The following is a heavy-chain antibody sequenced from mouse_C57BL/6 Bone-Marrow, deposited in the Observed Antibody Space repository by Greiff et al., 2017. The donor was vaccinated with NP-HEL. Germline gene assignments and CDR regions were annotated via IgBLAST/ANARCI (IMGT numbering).Heavy chain of an antibody. CDR2: ISSGGSYT. CDR3: ARRGYYGSFYYAMDY. V-gene: IGHV5-6*02. J-gene: IGHJ4*01. CDR1: GFTFSSYG. Sequence: EVKLVESGGDLVKPGGSLKLSCAASGFTFSSYGMSWVRQTPDKRLEWVATISSGGSYTYYPDSVKGRFTISRDNAKNTLYLQMSSLKSEDTAMYYCARRGYYGSFYYAMDYWGQGTSVTVSS. D-gene: IGHD1-1*01.